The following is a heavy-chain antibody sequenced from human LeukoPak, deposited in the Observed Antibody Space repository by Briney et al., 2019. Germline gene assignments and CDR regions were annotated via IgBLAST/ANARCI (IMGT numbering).Heavy chain of an antibody. V-gene: IGHV4-39*07. Sequence: SETLSLTCTVSGGSISRSGYYWGWIRQTPGKGLEWIGSIYYSGSTYYKSSLKSRVTISVDTSKNQFSLKLSSVTAADTAVYYCASLSFWWPDAFDIWGQGTMVTVSS. CDR1: GGSISRSGYY. J-gene: IGHJ3*02. D-gene: IGHD2-21*01. CDR2: IYYSGST. CDR3: ASLSFWWPDAFDI.